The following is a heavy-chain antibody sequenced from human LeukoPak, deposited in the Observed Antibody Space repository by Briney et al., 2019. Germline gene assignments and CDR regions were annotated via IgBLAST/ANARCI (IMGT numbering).Heavy chain of an antibody. CDR1: GFTFSSYS. Sequence: GGSLRLSCAASGFTFSSYSMNWVRQAPGKGLEWVSSISSSSSYIYYADSVKGRFTISRDNAKNSLYLQMNSLRAEDTAVYYCARAYCSGGSCPSHLDYWGQGTPVTVSS. V-gene: IGHV3-21*01. CDR2: ISSSSSYI. CDR3: ARAYCSGGSCPSHLDY. D-gene: IGHD2-15*01. J-gene: IGHJ4*02.